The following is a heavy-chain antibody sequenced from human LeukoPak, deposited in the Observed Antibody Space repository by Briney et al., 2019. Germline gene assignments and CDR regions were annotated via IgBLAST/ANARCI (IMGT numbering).Heavy chain of an antibody. CDR2: ISGSGGST. CDR1: GFTFSSYA. CDR3: AGGGYSYEGYEFDY. J-gene: IGHJ4*02. V-gene: IGHV3-23*01. D-gene: IGHD5-18*01. Sequence: GGSLRLSCAASGFTFSSYAMSWVRQAPGKGLEWVSAISGSGGSTYYADSVKGRFTISRDNSKNTLYLQMNSLRAEDTAVYYCAGGGYSYEGYEFDYWGQGTLVTVSS.